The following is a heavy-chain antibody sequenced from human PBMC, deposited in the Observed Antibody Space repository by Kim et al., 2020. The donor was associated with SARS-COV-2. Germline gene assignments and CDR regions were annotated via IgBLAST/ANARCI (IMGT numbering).Heavy chain of an antibody. CDR2: MNPNSGNT. J-gene: IGHJ6*02. CDR1: GYTFTSYD. D-gene: IGHD3-10*01. Sequence: ASVKVSCKASGYTFTSYDINWVRQATGQGLEWMGWMNPNSGNTGYAQKFQGRVTMTRNTSISTAYMELSSLRSEDTAVYYCARGRGLLWFGELLSPDYYYYGMDVWGQGTTVTVSS. V-gene: IGHV1-8*01. CDR3: ARGRGLLWFGELLSPDYYYYGMDV.